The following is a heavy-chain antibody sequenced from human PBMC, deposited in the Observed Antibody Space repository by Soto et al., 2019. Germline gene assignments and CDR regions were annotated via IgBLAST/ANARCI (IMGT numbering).Heavy chain of an antibody. J-gene: IGHJ4*02. Sequence: PSETLSLTCTVSGGSISSYYWSWIRQPPGKGLEWVGYTYHSGSSNYNPSFKSRVTISVDTPKNQFSLELSSVTAAETAVYYCLSIVEARPYQFDSCGQVTLVTVSS. CDR1: GGSISSYY. CDR3: LSIVEARPYQFDS. D-gene: IGHD6-6*01. V-gene: IGHV4-59*08. CDR2: TYHSGSS.